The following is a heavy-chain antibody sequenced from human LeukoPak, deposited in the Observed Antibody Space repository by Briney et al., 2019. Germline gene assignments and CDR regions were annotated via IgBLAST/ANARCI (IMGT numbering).Heavy chain of an antibody. D-gene: IGHD3-16*01. CDR3: ARGGGLDV. CDR2: INHNGNVN. V-gene: IGHV3-7*03. Sequence: GGSLRLSCAASGFTFSSYWMNWARQAPGKGLEWVASINHNGNVNYYVDSVKGRFTISRDNAKNALYLQMSNLRAEDTAVYFCARGGGLDVWGQGATVTVSS. J-gene: IGHJ6*02. CDR1: GFTFSSYW.